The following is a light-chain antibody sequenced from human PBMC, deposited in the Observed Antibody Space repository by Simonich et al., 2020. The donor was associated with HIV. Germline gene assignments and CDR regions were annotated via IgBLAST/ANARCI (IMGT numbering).Light chain of an antibody. V-gene: IGKV4-1*01. CDR2: WAS. J-gene: IGKJ1*01. CDR3: QQSHSTPQT. CDR1: QSVSSY. Sequence: EIVLTQSPATLSLSPGERATLSCRASQSVSSYLAWYQQKPGQPPKLLIYWASTREFGVPDRFSGSGSGTDFTLTISSLQAEDVAVYYCQQSHSTPQTFGQGTKVEIK.